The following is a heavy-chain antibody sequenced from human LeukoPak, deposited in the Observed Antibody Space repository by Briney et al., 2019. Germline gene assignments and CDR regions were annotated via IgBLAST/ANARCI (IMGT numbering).Heavy chain of an antibody. D-gene: IGHD6-19*01. CDR1: GGSISSADYY. CDR3: ARDGWYTRAYFDY. J-gene: IGHJ4*02. Sequence: SETLSLTCTVSGGSISSADYYWSWIRQPPGKGPEWIGYIYYSGSTYYNPSLKSRVTISLDTSKDQFSLKLTSVTAADTAVYYCARDGWYTRAYFDYWGQGTLVTVSS. V-gene: IGHV4-30-4*01. CDR2: IYYSGST.